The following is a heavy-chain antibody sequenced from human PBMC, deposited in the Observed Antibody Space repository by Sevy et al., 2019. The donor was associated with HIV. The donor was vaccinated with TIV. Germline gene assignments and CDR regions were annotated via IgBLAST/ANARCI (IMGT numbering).Heavy chain of an antibody. CDR1: GFTFSSYG. CDR2: ISYDGSNK. J-gene: IGHJ6*02. Sequence: GGSLRLSCAASGFTFSSYGMHWVRQAPGKGLEWVAVISYDGSNKYYADSVKGRFTISRDNSKNTLYLQMNSLRAEDTGVYYCAKDRFPLGALPYYGMDVWGQGTTVTVSS. CDR3: AKDRFPLGALPYYGMDV. V-gene: IGHV3-30*18.